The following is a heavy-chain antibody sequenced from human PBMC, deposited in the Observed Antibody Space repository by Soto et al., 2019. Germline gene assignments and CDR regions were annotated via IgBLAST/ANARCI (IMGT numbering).Heavy chain of an antibody. Sequence: QVQLVESGGGVVQPGRSLRLSCAASGFTFSSYGMHWVRQAPGKGLEWVAVISYDGSNKYYADSVKGRFTNSRDNSKNTLYLQMSSLRAEDTAVYYYVKDGSSGWPYYYGMDVWGQGTTVTVSS. CDR1: GFTFSSYG. D-gene: IGHD6-19*01. CDR2: ISYDGSNK. J-gene: IGHJ6*02. CDR3: VKDGSSGWPYYYGMDV. V-gene: IGHV3-30*18.